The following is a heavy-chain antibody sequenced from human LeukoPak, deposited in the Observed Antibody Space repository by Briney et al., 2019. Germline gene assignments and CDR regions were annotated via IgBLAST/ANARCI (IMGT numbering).Heavy chain of an antibody. J-gene: IGHJ5*02. CDR3: ARVDYFDNWFDP. CDR2: IKQDGSAK. CDR1: GFTVSSNY. Sequence: PGGSLRLSCAASGFTVSSNYMSWVRQAPGKGLEWVANIKQDGSAKHYVDSVKGRFTISRDNAKNSLYLQMNSLRAEDTAVYYCARVDYFDNWFDPWGQGTLVTVSS. V-gene: IGHV3-7*05. D-gene: IGHD3-10*01.